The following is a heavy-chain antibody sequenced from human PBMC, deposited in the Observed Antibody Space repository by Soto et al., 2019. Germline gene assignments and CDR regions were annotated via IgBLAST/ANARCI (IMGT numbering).Heavy chain of an antibody. CDR3: ARDVNRGEPIYWYFDL. D-gene: IGHD3-16*01. V-gene: IGHV3-48*02. CDR1: GFTFSSYS. Sequence: EVQLVASGGGLVQPGGSLRLSCAASGFTFSSYSMNWVRQAPGKGLEWVSYISSSSSTIFYADSVKGRFTISRDNAKNSLYLQMNSLRDEDTAVYYCARDVNRGEPIYWYFDLWGRGTLVTVSS. CDR2: ISSSSSTI. J-gene: IGHJ2*01.